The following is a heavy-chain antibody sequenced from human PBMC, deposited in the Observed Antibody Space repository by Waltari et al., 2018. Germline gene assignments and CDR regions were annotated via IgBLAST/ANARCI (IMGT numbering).Heavy chain of an antibody. J-gene: IGHJ4*02. CDR2: IIPIFGTA. CDR3: AREQGYCTNGVCYHLRYFDY. CDR1: GGTFSSYA. V-gene: IGHV1-69*12. Sequence: QVQLVQSGAEVKKPGSSVKVSCKASGGTFSSYAISWVRQAPGQGLEWMGGIIPIFGTANYAQKFQGRVTITAYESTSTAYMELSSLRSEDTAVYYCAREQGYCTNGVCYHLRYFDYWGQGTLVTVSS. D-gene: IGHD2-8*01.